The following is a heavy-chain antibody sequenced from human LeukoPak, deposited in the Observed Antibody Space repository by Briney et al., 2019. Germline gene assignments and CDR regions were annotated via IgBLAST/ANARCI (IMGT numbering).Heavy chain of an antibody. Sequence: GGSLRLSCAASGFTFSAAWMHWVRQAPGKGLVWVSRIKTDGNYATYADSMEGRFTISRDNAKNTLYLQMSSLRAEDTAVYFCASFDSGYMTDWGRGTLVTVSS. CDR3: ASFDSGYMTD. V-gene: IGHV3-74*01. D-gene: IGHD5-12*01. CDR1: GFTFSAAW. CDR2: IKTDGNYA. J-gene: IGHJ4*02.